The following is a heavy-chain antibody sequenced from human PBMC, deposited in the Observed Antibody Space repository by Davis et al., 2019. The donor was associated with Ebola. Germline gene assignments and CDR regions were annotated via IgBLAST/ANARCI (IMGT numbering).Heavy chain of an antibody. CDR3: ARTGPGYSSSWYLDY. J-gene: IGHJ4*02. D-gene: IGHD6-13*01. Sequence: SVKVSCKASGGTFSSYAISWVRQAPGQGLEWMGGIIPIFGTANYAQKFQGRVTITADESTSTAYMELSSLRSEDTAVYYCARTGPGYSSSWYLDYWGQGTLVTVSS. CDR2: IIPIFGTA. V-gene: IGHV1-69*13. CDR1: GGTFSSYA.